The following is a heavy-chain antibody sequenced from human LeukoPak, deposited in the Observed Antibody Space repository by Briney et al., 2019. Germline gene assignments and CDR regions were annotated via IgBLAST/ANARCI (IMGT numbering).Heavy chain of an antibody. J-gene: IGHJ4*02. V-gene: IGHV3-23*01. Sequence: GGSLRLSCAASGFTFSNYAMTWVRQAQGKGLQWVSAITGSGGSTSYADSVKGRFAISRDNSKNTLYLQMNSRRAEDTAVYYCATLMRGPTGYSGYGGEDYWGQGTLVTVSS. CDR3: ATLMRGPTGYSGYGGEDY. CDR1: GFTFSNYA. D-gene: IGHD5-12*01. CDR2: ITGSGGST.